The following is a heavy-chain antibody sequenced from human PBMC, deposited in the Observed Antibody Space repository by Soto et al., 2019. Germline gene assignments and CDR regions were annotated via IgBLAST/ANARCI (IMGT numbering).Heavy chain of an antibody. Sequence: GGFLRVSCTASGFPFSSFAMSLVSQAPGKGLEWVSLISGSGGVTYYADSVKGRFTILRDESTNTAYMELNSLTSEDTAVYYCARDRVWGSYRRYWYFDICGRGTLVTVSS. J-gene: IGHJ2*01. CDR2: ISGSGGVT. V-gene: IGHV3-23*01. CDR3: ARDRVWGSYRRYWYFDI. CDR1: GFPFSSFA. D-gene: IGHD3-16*01.